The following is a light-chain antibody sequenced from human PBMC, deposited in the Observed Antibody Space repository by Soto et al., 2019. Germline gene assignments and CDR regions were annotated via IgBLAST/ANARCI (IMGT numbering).Light chain of an antibody. Sequence: QSVLTQPPSASGTPGQRITISCSGSSSNIGDNPVNWYQQLPGAAPKLLIYINDQRPSGVPDRFSGSKSGTSASLAISGLQNEDEADYYCAAWDDSLNALFGTGTKVTVL. V-gene: IGLV1-44*01. CDR1: SSNIGDNP. J-gene: IGLJ1*01. CDR3: AAWDDSLNAL. CDR2: IND.